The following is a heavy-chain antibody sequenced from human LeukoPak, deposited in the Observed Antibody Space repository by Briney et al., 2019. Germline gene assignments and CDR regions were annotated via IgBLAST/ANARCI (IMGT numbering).Heavy chain of an antibody. J-gene: IGHJ4*02. V-gene: IGHV4-59*02. CDR3: ASRKLGNDY. CDR1: GGSVSDYC. Sequence: SETLSLTCTISGGSVSDYCWSWIRQSPGKGLEWIGYIYHTGSTSYSPSLKSRVTISADTSQNQFSLKLSSVTAADTAVYYCASRKLGNDYWGQGTLVTVSS. D-gene: IGHD7-27*01. CDR2: IYHTGST.